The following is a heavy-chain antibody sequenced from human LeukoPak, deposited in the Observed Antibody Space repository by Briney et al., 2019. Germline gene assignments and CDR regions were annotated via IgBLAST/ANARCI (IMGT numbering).Heavy chain of an antibody. Sequence: SETLSLTCAVYGGSFSGYYWTWIRQTPEKGLEWIGEMNPSGSTNYNPSLKSRVTISVDTSKNQFSLELSSVTAADAAVYYCARGRQDVTMIVVVMTAVSYYLDVWGKGTTVTVS. D-gene: IGHD3-22*01. CDR3: ARGRQDVTMIVVVMTAVSYYLDV. CDR2: MNPSGST. J-gene: IGHJ6*03. V-gene: IGHV4-34*01. CDR1: GGSFSGYY.